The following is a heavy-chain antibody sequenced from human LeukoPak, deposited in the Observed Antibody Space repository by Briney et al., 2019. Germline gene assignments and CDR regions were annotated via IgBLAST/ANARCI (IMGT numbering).Heavy chain of an antibody. J-gene: IGHJ4*02. V-gene: IGHV4-34*01. CDR1: GGSFSGYY. CDR3: AREGGVARPGLDY. CDR2: INHSGST. D-gene: IGHD6-6*01. Sequence: PSETLSLTCAVYGGSFSGYYWSWIRQPPGKGLEWIGEINHSGSTNYNPSLKSRVTISVDTSKNQFSLRLTSVGAADTAVYYCAREGGVARPGLDYWGQGTLVAVSS.